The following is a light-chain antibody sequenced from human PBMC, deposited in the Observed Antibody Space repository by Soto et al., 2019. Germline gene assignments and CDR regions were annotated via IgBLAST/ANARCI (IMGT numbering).Light chain of an antibody. CDR1: QSISSW. Sequence: DILMTQSPSTLSASVGDRITITCRASQSISSWLAWYQQKSGKAPKVLIYKASSLESGVPSRFSGSGSGTELTITIISRQPDDFATYHCQQYKTYWSFGQGTKVEIK. J-gene: IGKJ1*01. CDR3: QQYKTYWS. CDR2: KAS. V-gene: IGKV1-5*03.